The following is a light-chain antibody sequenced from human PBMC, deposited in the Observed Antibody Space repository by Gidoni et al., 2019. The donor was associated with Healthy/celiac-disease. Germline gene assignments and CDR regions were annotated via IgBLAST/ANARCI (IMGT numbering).Light chain of an antibody. Sequence: DIVMTQSPDSLAVSLVERAPINCKSSQSVLYSYNHKHYLAWYKQKPGQPPKLLIYWASTRESGVTDRFSGSGSGTDFTLTISSLQAEDVAVYYWRQYYSTPLTFGGGTKVEIK. J-gene: IGKJ4*01. CDR3: RQYYSTPLT. V-gene: IGKV4-1*01. CDR2: WAS. CDR1: QSVLYSYNHKHY.